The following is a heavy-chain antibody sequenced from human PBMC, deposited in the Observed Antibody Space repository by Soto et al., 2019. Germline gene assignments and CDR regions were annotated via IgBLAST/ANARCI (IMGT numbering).Heavy chain of an antibody. J-gene: IGHJ6*03. CDR2: MNPNSGNT. CDR3: ARGDQYYDFWSGYYFDMDV. Sequence: PSVKVSCKACGYTFTNYDINWVRQATGQGLEWMGWMNPNSGNTGYAQKFQGRVTMTRNTSISTAYMELSSLRSEDTAVYYCARGDQYYDFWSGYYFDMDVWGKGTTVTVSS. CDR1: GYTFTNYD. V-gene: IGHV1-8*01. D-gene: IGHD3-3*01.